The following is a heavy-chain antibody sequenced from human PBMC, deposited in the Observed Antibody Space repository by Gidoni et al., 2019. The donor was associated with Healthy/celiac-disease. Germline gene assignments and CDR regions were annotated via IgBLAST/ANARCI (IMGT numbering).Heavy chain of an antibody. V-gene: IGHV3-9*01. Sequence: EVQLVESGGGLVQPGRSLRLSCAASGFTFDDYAMRWVRQAPGKGLEWVSGISWNSGSIGYADSVKGRFTISRDNAKNSLYLQMNSLRAEDTALYYCAKGRGGIGSSSWPFDYWGQGTLVTVSS. CDR1: GFTFDDYA. CDR3: AKGRGGIGSSSWPFDY. J-gene: IGHJ4*02. CDR2: ISWNSGSI. D-gene: IGHD6-13*01.